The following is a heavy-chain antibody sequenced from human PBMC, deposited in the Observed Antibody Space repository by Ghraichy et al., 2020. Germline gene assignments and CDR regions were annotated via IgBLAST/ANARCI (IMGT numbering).Heavy chain of an antibody. CDR2: ISWNSGSI. V-gene: IGHV3-9*01. Sequence: GGSLRLSCAASGFTFDDYAMHWVRQAPGKGLEWVSGISWNSGSIGYADSVKGRFTISRDNAKNSLYLQMNSLRAEDTALYYYAKAPDSGSYYLFAFDIWGQGTMVTVSS. D-gene: IGHD3-10*01. CDR3: AKAPDSGSYYLFAFDI. J-gene: IGHJ3*02. CDR1: GFTFDDYA.